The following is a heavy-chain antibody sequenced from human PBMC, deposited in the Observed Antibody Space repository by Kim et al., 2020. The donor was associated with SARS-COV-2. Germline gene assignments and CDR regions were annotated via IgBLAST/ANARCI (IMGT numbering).Heavy chain of an antibody. Sequence: YCAYSVQGRFTISRDNSKNTLYLQMDSLSAEDTALYYCAKDAGEGRVYFDDWGQGTLVSVSS. D-gene: IGHD3-10*01. V-gene: IGHV3-23*01. CDR3: AKDAGEGRVYFDD. J-gene: IGHJ4*02.